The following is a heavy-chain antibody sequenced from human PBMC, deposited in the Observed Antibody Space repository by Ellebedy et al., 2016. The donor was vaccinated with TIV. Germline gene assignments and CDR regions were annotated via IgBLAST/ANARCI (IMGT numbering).Heavy chain of an antibody. V-gene: IGHV3-74*01. J-gene: IGHJ4*02. CDR1: GFTFSRYW. Sequence: GGSLRLSCAASGFTFSRYWMHWVRQAPGKGLVWVSRINSDGSSTNYADSVKGRFTISRDNAKNTLYLQMNSLSAEDTAVYYCARVGYSGSWFDYWGQGTLVTVSS. CDR3: ARVGYSGSWFDY. D-gene: IGHD6-6*01. CDR2: INSDGSST.